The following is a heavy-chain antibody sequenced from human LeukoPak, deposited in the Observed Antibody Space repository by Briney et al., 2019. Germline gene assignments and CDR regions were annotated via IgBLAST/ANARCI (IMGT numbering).Heavy chain of an antibody. CDR3: ARHVADYYDSSGFPDY. Sequence: PSETLSLTCTVSGGSISSSSYYWGWIRQPPGKGLEWIGGIYYSGSTYYNPSLKSRVTISVDTSRNQFSLKLSSVTAADTAVYYCARHVADYYDSSGFPDYWGQGTLVTVSS. CDR2: IYYSGST. V-gene: IGHV4-39*01. D-gene: IGHD3-22*01. CDR1: GGSISSSSYY. J-gene: IGHJ4*02.